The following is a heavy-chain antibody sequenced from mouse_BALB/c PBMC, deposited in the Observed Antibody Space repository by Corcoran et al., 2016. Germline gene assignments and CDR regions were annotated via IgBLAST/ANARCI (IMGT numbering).Heavy chain of an antibody. J-gene: IGHJ2*01. V-gene: IGHV14-3*02. CDR1: GFNIKDTY. CDR3: VVLYYFDY. Sequence: EVKLQQSGAELVKPGASVKLSCTASGFNIKDTYMHWVKQRPEHGLEWSGRIDPANGNTKYDPKCQGKATITADTSSNTAYLQLSSLTSDDTAVYYCVVLYYFDYWRQGTTLTVSS. CDR2: IDPANGNT.